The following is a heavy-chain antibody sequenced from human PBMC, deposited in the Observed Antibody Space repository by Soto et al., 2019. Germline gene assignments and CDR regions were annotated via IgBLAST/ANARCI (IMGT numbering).Heavy chain of an antibody. CDR1: GFTFSSYG. V-gene: IGHV3-33*01. Sequence: QVQLVESGGGVVQPGRSLRLSCAASGFTFSSYGMHWVRQAPGKGLEWVAVIWYDGSNKYYADSVKGRFTISRDNSKNTLYLQMNSLRAEDTAVYYCARTPRDSPYDFDYWGHGTLVTVSS. CDR2: IWYDGSNK. J-gene: IGHJ4*01. CDR3: ARTPRDSPYDFDY.